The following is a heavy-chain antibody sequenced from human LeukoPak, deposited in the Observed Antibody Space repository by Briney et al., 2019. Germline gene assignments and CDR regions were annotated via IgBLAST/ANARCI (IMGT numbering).Heavy chain of an antibody. V-gene: IGHV3-30*18. J-gene: IGHJ3*02. D-gene: IGHD3-10*01. CDR3: AKDFRGVRPIRDAFDI. Sequence: GGSLRLSCAASGFTFSSYGMHWVRQAPGKGLEWVAVISYDGSNKYYADSVKGRFTISRDNSKNTLYLQMNSLRAEDTAVYYCAKDFRGVRPIRDAFDIWGQGTMVAVSS. CDR2: ISYDGSNK. CDR1: GFTFSSYG.